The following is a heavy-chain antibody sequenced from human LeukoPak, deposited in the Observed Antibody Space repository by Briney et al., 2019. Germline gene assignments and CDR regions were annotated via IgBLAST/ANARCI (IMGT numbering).Heavy chain of an antibody. Sequence: ASVKVSCKASGYTFTSYAMHWVRQAPGQRLEWMGWINAGNGNTKYSQQFQGRVTITRDTSASTAYMELSSLRSEDTAVYYCARDDDYYYGMDVWGQGTTVTVSS. J-gene: IGHJ6*02. CDR2: INAGNGNT. V-gene: IGHV1-3*01. CDR1: GYTFTSYA. CDR3: ARDDDYYYGMDV.